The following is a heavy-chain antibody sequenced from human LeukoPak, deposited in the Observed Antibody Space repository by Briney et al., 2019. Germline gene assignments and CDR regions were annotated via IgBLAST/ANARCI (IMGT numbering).Heavy chain of an antibody. CDR2: VSSSSSYI. V-gene: IGHV3-21*01. CDR1: GFTFSSYS. CDR3: ARDRDYSNGPYYYYYMDV. Sequence: GGSLRLSCAASGFTFSSYSMNWVRQAPGKGLEWVSSVSSSSSYIYYADSVKGRFTISRDNAKNSLYLQMNSLRAEDTAVYYCARDRDYSNGPYYYYYMDVWGKGTTVTVSS. J-gene: IGHJ6*03. D-gene: IGHD4-11*01.